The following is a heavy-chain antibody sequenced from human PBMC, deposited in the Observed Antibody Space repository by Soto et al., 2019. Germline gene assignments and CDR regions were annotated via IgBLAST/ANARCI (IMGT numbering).Heavy chain of an antibody. CDR1: GYRFTNYW. Sequence: PGESLKISCKGSGYRFTNYWIAWVRQMPGKGLGWMGIIYPDDSDIRYSPSFQGQVTISADKSISTAYLQWSSLKASDTAMYYCARQVWGVTSYGMDVWGQGTTVTVSS. V-gene: IGHV5-51*01. J-gene: IGHJ6*02. CDR2: IYPDDSDI. CDR3: ARQVWGVTSYGMDV. D-gene: IGHD3-10*01.